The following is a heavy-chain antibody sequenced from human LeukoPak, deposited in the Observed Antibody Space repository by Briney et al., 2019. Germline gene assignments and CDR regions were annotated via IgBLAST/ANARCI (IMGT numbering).Heavy chain of an antibody. CDR2: ISFSGSTI. V-gene: IGHV3-11*04. CDR3: ARIIGISGTYPTDY. CDR1: GFTFSDYY. J-gene: IGHJ4*02. D-gene: IGHD1-26*01. Sequence: PGGSLRLSCAASGFTFSDYYMSWIRQAPGKGLEGVSYISFSGSTIYYADSVKGRFTISRDNAKNSLYLQMNSLRAEDTAVYYCARIIGISGTYPTDYWGQGTLVTVSS.